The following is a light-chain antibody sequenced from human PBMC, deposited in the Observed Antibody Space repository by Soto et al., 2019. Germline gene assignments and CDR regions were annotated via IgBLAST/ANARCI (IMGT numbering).Light chain of an antibody. CDR3: QQYGNSPWT. CDR2: GAS. CDR1: QSVSCSF. Sequence: EIVLTQSPGTLSLSPGERATLSCRASQSVSCSFLAWYQQKPGQAPRLLIYGASSRAAGIPDRFSGSGSGTDFTLTISRLEPEDFAVYYCQQYGNSPWTFGQGTKVEIK. J-gene: IGKJ1*01. V-gene: IGKV3-20*01.